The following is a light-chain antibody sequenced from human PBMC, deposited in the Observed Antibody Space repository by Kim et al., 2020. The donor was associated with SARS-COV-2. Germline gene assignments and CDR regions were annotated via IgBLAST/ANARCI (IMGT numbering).Light chain of an antibody. Sequence: SPAASATLSCRASQSVSSSYLAWYQQKPGQAPRLLIYGASSRATGIPDRFSGSGSGTDFTLTISRLEPEDFAVYYCQQYGSSPETFGQGTKVDIK. V-gene: IGKV3-20*01. CDR2: GAS. J-gene: IGKJ1*01. CDR1: QSVSSSY. CDR3: QQYGSSPET.